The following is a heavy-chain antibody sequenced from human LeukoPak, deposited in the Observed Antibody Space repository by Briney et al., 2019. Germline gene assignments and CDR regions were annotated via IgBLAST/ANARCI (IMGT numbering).Heavy chain of an antibody. Sequence: GGSLRLSCAASGFTFSSYAMSWVRQAPGKGLEWVSAISGSGGSTYYADSVKGRFTISRDNSKNTLYLQMNNLRAEDTAVYYCAKDRVGATTETFDYWGQGTLVTVSS. CDR1: GFTFSSYA. D-gene: IGHD1-26*01. V-gene: IGHV3-23*01. CDR2: ISGSGGST. J-gene: IGHJ4*02. CDR3: AKDRVGATTETFDY.